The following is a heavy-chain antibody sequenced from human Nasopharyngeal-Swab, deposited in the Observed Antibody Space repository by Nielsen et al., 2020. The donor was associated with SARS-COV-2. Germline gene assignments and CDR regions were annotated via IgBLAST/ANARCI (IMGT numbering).Heavy chain of an antibody. CDR2: ITWNGGSI. D-gene: IGHD4-17*01. Sequence: GGSLRLSCAASGFIFDDYAMNWVRQAPGKGLEWVSGITWNGGSIGYAESVKGQFTISRDSAKNSLYLQMNSLRAEDTALYYCARDKSSTVTTFDYWGQGTLVTVSS. CDR3: ARDKSSTVTTFDY. V-gene: IGHV3-20*04. CDR1: GFIFDDYA. J-gene: IGHJ4*02.